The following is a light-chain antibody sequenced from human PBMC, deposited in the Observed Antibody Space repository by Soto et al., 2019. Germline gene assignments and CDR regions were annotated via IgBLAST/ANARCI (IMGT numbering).Light chain of an antibody. V-gene: IGKV3-20*01. Sequence: EIVLTQSPGTLSLSPGDRATLSCRASQSVSSNYLAWYQQKPGQAPRLLIYGASSRATGIPDRFSGSGSGTDFTLTIIRLETEDFAVYYCQRYGTSLPLTFGGGTKVEIK. CDR2: GAS. CDR3: QRYGTSLPLT. J-gene: IGKJ4*01. CDR1: QSVSSNY.